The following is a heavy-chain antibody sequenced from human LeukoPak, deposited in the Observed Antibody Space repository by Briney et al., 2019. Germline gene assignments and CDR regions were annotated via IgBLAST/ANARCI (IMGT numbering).Heavy chain of an antibody. CDR1: GGSFSGYY. Sequence: NPSETLSLTCVVYGGSFSGYYWNWIRQPPGKGPEWIGEINHSGSTNYNPSLKSRVTISVDTSMHQFSLRLSSVTAADTAVFYCVRHSTIKAADYWGQGTLVTVSS. CDR2: INHSGST. V-gene: IGHV4-34*01. D-gene: IGHD1-26*01. J-gene: IGHJ4*02. CDR3: VRHSTIKAADY.